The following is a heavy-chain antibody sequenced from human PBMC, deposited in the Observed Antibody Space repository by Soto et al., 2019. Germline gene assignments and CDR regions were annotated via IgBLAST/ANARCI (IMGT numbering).Heavy chain of an antibody. Sequence: SETLSLTCTVSGGSISSYYWSWVRQPPGKGLEWIGEIYHSGSTNYNSSLESRVTISIDKSKNQISLKLSSVTAADTAVYYCARIATRYYYHGMDVWGRGTMVTVSS. J-gene: IGHJ6*02. CDR3: ARIATRYYYHGMDV. V-gene: IGHV4-4*02. D-gene: IGHD6-13*01. CDR2: IYHSGST. CDR1: GGSISSYY.